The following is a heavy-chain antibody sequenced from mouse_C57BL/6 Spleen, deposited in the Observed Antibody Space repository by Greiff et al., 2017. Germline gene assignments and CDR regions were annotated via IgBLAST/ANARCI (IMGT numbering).Heavy chain of an antibody. CDR3: ARSYDYSAWFAY. J-gene: IGHJ3*01. CDR2: IRNKANGYTT. Sequence: EVKLVESGGGLVQPGGSLSLSCAASGFTFTDYYMSWVRQPPGKALEWLGFIRNKANGYTTEYSASVKGRFTISRDNSQSILYLQMNALRAEDSATYYCARSYDYSAWFAYWGQGTLVTVSA. CDR1: GFTFTDYY. V-gene: IGHV7-3*01. D-gene: IGHD2-4*01.